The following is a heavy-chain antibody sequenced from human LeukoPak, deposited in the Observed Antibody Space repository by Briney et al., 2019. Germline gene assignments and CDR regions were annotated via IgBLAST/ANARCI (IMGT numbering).Heavy chain of an antibody. V-gene: IGHV3-48*01. Sequence: GGSLRLSCVTSGFPFSTYSMNWVRQAPGKGLEWLSYITSTSDTIYYADSVKGRFTISRDNAKNSLYLQMNSLRAEDTAVYYCARSIVLGLAGWYFDLWGRGTLVTVSS. CDR2: ITSTSDTI. J-gene: IGHJ2*01. CDR1: GFPFSTYS. D-gene: IGHD2-15*01. CDR3: ARSIVLGLAGWYFDL.